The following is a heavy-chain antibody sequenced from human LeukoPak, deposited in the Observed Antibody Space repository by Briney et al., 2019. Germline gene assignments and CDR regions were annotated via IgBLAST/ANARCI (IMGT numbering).Heavy chain of an antibody. V-gene: IGHV3-48*03. CDR1: GFTFSSYA. D-gene: IGHD3-22*01. CDR2: ISSSGSTM. CDR3: ARDGGVEYYDSSNYYDY. Sequence: GGSLRLSCAASGFTFSSYAMNWVRQAPGKGLEWVSYISSSGSTMYYADSVKGRFTISRDNAKNSLYLQMNSLRAEDTAVYYCARDGGVEYYDSSNYYDYWGQGTLVTVSS. J-gene: IGHJ4*02.